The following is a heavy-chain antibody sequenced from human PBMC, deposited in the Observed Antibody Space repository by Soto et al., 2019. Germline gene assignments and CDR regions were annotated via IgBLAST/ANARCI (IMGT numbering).Heavy chain of an antibody. CDR3: ARGYDFWSGYYYPYGMDV. Sequence: GGALRLSCAASGFTFGNYDMSWVRQAPGKGLEWVSAISARGGGPYYRESVRGRFTISRDNSKNTLYLQMNSLRAEDTAVYYCARGYDFWSGYYYPYGMDVWGQGTTVTVSS. J-gene: IGHJ6*02. CDR1: GFTFGNYD. CDR2: ISARGGGP. D-gene: IGHD3-3*01. V-gene: IGHV3-23*01.